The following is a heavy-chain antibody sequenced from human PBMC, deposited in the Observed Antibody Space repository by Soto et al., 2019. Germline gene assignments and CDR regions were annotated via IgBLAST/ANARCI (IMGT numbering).Heavy chain of an antibody. CDR2: INPNSGGT. CDR3: ASSQRGYSYGFDY. D-gene: IGHD5-18*01. Sequence: ASVKVSCKASGYTFTGYYMHWVRQAPGQGLEWMGWINPNSGGTNYAQKFQGWVTMTRDTSISTAYMELSRLRSDDTAVYYCASSQRGYSYGFDYWGQGTLVTVPS. V-gene: IGHV1-2*04. J-gene: IGHJ4*02. CDR1: GYTFTGYY.